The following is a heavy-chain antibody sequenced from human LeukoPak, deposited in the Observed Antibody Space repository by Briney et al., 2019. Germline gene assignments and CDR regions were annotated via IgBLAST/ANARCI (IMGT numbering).Heavy chain of an antibody. CDR2: ISGDGAST. CDR1: GFTFAIHA. CDR3: AKDSYVSGRPLHTFDV. J-gene: IGHJ3*01. V-gene: IGHV3-23*01. Sequence: PGGSLRLSCAASGFTFAIHAMTWVRQAPGKGLEWVSGISGDGASTHYAESVKGQFTISGDNSQNTLFLQMNSLRVEDTAIYYCAKDSYVSGRPLHTFDVWGQGTMVTVSS. D-gene: IGHD3-10*01.